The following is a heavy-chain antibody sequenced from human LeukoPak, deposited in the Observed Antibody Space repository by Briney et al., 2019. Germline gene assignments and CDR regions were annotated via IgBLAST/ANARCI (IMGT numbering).Heavy chain of an antibody. J-gene: IGHJ4*02. V-gene: IGHV3-30*18. CDR2: ISYDGSNK. D-gene: IGHD6-19*01. CDR1: GFTFSTYG. Sequence: GGSLRLSCAASGFTFSTYGMHWVRQTPGKGLDWVALISYDGSNKYYADSVKGRFTISRDNSKNTLYLQMNSLRPEDTAVYYCAKDHLPGIVVADRDYWGQGTLVTVSS. CDR3: AKDHLPGIVVADRDY.